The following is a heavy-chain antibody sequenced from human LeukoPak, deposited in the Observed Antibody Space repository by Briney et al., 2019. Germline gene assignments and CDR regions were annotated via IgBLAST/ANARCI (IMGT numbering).Heavy chain of an antibody. V-gene: IGHV3-66*01. Sequence: GGSLRLSCAASGFTFSSYAMSWVRQAPGKGLEWVSVIYSGGSTYYADSVKGRFTISRDNSKNTLYLQMNSLRAEDTAVYYCARETGIPPYYFDYWGQGTLVTVSS. J-gene: IGHJ4*02. CDR2: IYSGGST. CDR3: ARETGIPPYYFDY. D-gene: IGHD2-21*01. CDR1: GFTFSSYA.